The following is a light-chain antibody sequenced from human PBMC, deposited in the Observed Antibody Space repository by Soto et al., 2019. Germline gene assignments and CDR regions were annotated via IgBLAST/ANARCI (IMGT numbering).Light chain of an antibody. CDR3: SSYTSSSTLLYV. CDR2: DVS. J-gene: IGLJ1*01. CDR1: SSDVGGYNY. Sequence: QSPLTQPASVSGAPGPSSTISCTGTSSDVGGYNYVSWYQHHPGKAPKLMIYDVSNRPSGVSNRFSGSKSGNTASLTISGLQAEDEAEYYCSSYTSSSTLLYVFGTGTKVTVL. V-gene: IGLV2-14*03.